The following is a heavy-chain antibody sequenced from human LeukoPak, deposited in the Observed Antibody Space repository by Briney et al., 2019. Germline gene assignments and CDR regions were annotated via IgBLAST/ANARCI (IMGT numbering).Heavy chain of an antibody. CDR1: GGSISSSSYY. D-gene: IGHD1-26*01. CDR2: IYYSGST. V-gene: IGHV4-39*07. CDR3: AADYSGSLPLLY. J-gene: IGHJ2*01. Sequence: PSETLSLTCTVSGGSISSSSYYWGWIRQPPGKGLEWIGSIYYSGSTYYNPSLKSRVTISVDTSKNQFSLKLSSVTAADTAVYYCAADYSGSLPLLYWGRGTLVTVSS.